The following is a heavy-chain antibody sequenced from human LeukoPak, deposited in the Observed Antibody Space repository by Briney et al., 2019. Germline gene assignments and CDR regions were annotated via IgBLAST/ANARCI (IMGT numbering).Heavy chain of an antibody. Sequence: SETLSLTCTVSGGSISSYYWSWIRQPAGKGLEWIGRIYTSGSTNYNPSLKSRVTMSVDTSKNQFSLKLSSVTAADTAVYYCANYCGGDCYSGTDDAFDIWGQGTMVTVSS. J-gene: IGHJ3*02. V-gene: IGHV4-4*07. CDR3: ANYCGGDCYSGTDDAFDI. CDR2: IYTSGST. CDR1: GGSISSYY. D-gene: IGHD2-21*02.